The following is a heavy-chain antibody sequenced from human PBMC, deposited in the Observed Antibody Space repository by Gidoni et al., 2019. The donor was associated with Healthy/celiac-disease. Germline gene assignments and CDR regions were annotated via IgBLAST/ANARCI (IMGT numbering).Heavy chain of an antibody. CDR3: ARHYDIWTGYYNRYGMDV. CDR2: IIPIFGTE. J-gene: IGHJ6*02. Sequence: QVQLVQSVAEVKEPGSSVKVSCKDSGRTFSSYAISWVRQAPGQGLQWMGGIIPIFGTENYEQKSQGRVTITADESTSTAYMELSSRRSEDTAVYYCARHYDIWTGYYNRYGMDVWGQGTTVTVSS. D-gene: IGHD3-9*01. CDR1: GRTFSSYA. V-gene: IGHV1-69*01.